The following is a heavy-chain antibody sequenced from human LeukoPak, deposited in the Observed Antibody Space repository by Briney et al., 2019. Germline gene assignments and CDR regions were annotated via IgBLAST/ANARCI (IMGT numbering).Heavy chain of an antibody. Sequence: PGGSLRLSCTTSGFTFGDYVMNWVRQAPGKGQEWIGFIRSKAYGGTTEYAASVKGRFTISRDDSKSIAYLQMNSLKTEDIAVYYCTKGSCSGGTCYSNSWGQGTLVTVSS. CDR3: TKGSCSGGTCYSNS. D-gene: IGHD2-15*01. V-gene: IGHV3-49*04. CDR2: IRSKAYGGTT. CDR1: GFTFGDYV. J-gene: IGHJ4*02.